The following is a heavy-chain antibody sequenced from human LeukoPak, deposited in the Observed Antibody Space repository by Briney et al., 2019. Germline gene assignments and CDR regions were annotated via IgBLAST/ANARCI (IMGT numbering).Heavy chain of an antibody. V-gene: IGHV4-34*01. Sequence: SETLSLTCAGYGGSFSGYYWTWIRQPPGKGLEWIGEIHYSGSINYNPSLKSRVTISADTSNNHFSLKVNSVTAADTAVYYCSRGTDAYKCGNSWGQGTLVTVSS. J-gene: IGHJ4*02. CDR2: IHYSGSI. D-gene: IGHD5-24*01. CDR3: SRGTDAYKCGNS. CDR1: GGSFSGYY.